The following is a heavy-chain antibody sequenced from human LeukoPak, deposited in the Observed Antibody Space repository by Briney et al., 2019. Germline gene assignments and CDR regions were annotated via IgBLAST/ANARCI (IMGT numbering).Heavy chain of an antibody. Sequence: ASVKVSCKASGYTFTSYAMHWVRQAPGQRLEWMGWINAGNGNTKYSQKFQGRVTITADESTSTAYMELSSLRSEDTAVYYCASNRINDYGDYNWFDPWGQGTLVTVSS. J-gene: IGHJ5*02. D-gene: IGHD4-17*01. CDR1: GYTFTSYA. CDR2: INAGNGNT. CDR3: ASNRINDYGDYNWFDP. V-gene: IGHV1-3*01.